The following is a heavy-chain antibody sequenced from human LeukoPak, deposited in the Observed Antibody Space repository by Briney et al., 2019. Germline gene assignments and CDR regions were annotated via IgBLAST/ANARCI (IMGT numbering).Heavy chain of an antibody. CDR2: IRYDGSNK. D-gene: IGHD3-22*01. CDR3: ARHGSYDSSGYYGFPYY. J-gene: IGHJ4*02. Sequence: GGSLRLSCAASGFTFSSYGMHWVRQAPGKGLEWVAFIRYDGSNKYYADSVKGRFTISRDNSKNTLYLQMNSLRAEDTAVYYCARHGSYDSSGYYGFPYYWGQGTLVTVSS. CDR1: GFTFSSYG. V-gene: IGHV3-30*02.